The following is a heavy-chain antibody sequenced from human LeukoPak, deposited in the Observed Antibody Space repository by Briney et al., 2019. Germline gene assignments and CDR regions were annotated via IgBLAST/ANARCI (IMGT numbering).Heavy chain of an antibody. CDR3: AKVVPISIAAAGNGFDY. D-gene: IGHD6-13*01. CDR2: ISGSGGST. J-gene: IGHJ4*02. Sequence: PGGSLRLSCAASGFTFSSYAMSWVRQAPGKGLEWVSAISGSGGSTYYADSVKGRFTISRDNSKNTLYLQMNSLRAEDTAVYYCAKVVPISIAAAGNGFDYWGQGTLVTVSS. V-gene: IGHV3-23*01. CDR1: GFTFSSYA.